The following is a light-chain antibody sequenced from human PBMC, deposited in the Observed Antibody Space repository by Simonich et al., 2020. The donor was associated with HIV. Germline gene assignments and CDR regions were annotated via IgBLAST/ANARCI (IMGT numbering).Light chain of an antibody. CDR2: EDN. J-gene: IGLJ3*02. CDR3: YSTDSSGTLWV. CDR1: ELTEKH. V-gene: IGLV3-10*01. Sequence: SYELTQPPSVSVSPGQTARITCSGDELTEKHAYWYQKKSGQAPLLVIYEDNKRPSGIPERFTGSRSGTMATLTISGAQVEDEADYYCYSTDSSGTLWVFGGGTKLTVL.